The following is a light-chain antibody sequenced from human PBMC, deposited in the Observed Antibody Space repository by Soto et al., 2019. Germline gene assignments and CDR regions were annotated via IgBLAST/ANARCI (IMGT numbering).Light chain of an antibody. CDR1: SGSVSTSYY. CDR2: STN. J-gene: IGLJ3*02. V-gene: IGLV8-61*01. CDR3: VLYMGSGINWV. Sequence: QTVVTQEPSFSVSPGGTVTLTCGLSSGSVSTSYYPSWYQQTPGQAPRTLIYSTNTRSSGVPDHFSGSILGNKAALTITGAQADDESDYYCVLYMGSGINWVFGGGTKLNVL.